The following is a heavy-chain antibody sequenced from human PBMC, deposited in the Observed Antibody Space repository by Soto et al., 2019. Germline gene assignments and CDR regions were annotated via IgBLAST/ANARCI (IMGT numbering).Heavy chain of an antibody. CDR2: IYDSGSS. D-gene: IGHD5-12*01. Sequence: SETLCLTCTVSGASISSGDYFWSWIRQSPGKGLEWIGYIYDSGSSYYNPSLKSRVTMSVDTSKNQFSLKLRSVTAAETAVYYCAREKGYISGPKNFDYWGQGTLVTVSS. J-gene: IGHJ4*02. V-gene: IGHV4-30-4*01. CDR3: AREKGYISGPKNFDY. CDR1: GASISSGDYF.